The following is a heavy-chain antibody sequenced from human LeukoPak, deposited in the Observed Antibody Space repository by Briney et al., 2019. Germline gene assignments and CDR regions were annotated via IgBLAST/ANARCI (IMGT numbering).Heavy chain of an antibody. V-gene: IGHV3-30*02. J-gene: IGHJ5*02. Sequence: GGSLRLSCAASGFTFSSYGIHWVRQSPGKGLEWVAFIRYDGSDKYFADSVKGRFTISRDNSKNTLYLQMNSLRPEDTAIYYCACFTFYFDSSGSWGQGTLVTVSS. D-gene: IGHD3-22*01. CDR2: IRYDGSDK. CDR3: ACFTFYFDSSGS. CDR1: GFTFSSYG.